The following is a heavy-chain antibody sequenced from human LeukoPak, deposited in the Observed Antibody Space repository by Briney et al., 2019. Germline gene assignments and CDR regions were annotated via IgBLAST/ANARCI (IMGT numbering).Heavy chain of an antibody. CDR3: ARGVVVTATSGNDY. CDR2: ITPDGSST. V-gene: IGHV3-74*01. Sequence: GGSLRLSCAASGFPFSNYWMHWVRQAPGKGLVWVSGITPDGSSTRYVDSVKGRFTISRDNAKNTLYLQMNSLRTEDTAVYYCARGVVVTATSGNDYWGQGTLVTVSS. CDR1: GFPFSNYW. D-gene: IGHD3-16*02. J-gene: IGHJ4*02.